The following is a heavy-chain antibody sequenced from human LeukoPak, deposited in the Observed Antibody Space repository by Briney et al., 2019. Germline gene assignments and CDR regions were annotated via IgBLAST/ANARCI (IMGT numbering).Heavy chain of an antibody. CDR3: ARHVVRGVSLDY. CDR2: IYYSRST. V-gene: IGHV4-39*01. J-gene: IGHJ4*02. CDR1: GGSISSSSYY. D-gene: IGHD3-10*01. Sequence: SETLSLTCTVSGGSISSSSYYWGWIRQPPGKGLEWIGSIYYSRSTYYNPSLKSRVTMSVDTSKSKFSLKLSSVTAADTAVYYCARHVVRGVSLDYWGQGTLVTVSS.